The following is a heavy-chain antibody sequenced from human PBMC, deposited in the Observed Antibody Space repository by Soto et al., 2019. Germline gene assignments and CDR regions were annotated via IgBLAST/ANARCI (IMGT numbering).Heavy chain of an antibody. D-gene: IGHD2-15*01. J-gene: IGHJ6*02. CDR2: IIPIFGTA. V-gene: IGHV1-69*06. CDR3: ARGKAGVLGYCSGGSCYGMAV. CDR1: GGTFSSYA. Sequence: SSVKVSCKASGGTFSSYAISWVRQAPGQGLEWMGGIIPIFGTANYAQKFQGRVTITADKSTSTAYMELSSLRSEDTAVYYCARGKAGVLGYCSGGSCYGMAVWGQPTTVTVS.